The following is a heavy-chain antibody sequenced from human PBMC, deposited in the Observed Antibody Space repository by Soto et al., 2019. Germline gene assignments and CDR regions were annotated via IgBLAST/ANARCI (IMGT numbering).Heavy chain of an antibody. J-gene: IGHJ4*02. CDR2: TYYTADT. V-gene: IGHV4-59*01. Sequence: ESLSLTCTFSGVSIISYFWSWFRPPPGKGLEWIGYTYYTADTKYRPALEGRATISADPSKTQFSLRLGPGEAAETALSFCAGSKKGGYSFGYRGPGALVT. CDR3: AGSKKGGYSFGY. CDR1: GVSIISYF. D-gene: IGHD5-12*01.